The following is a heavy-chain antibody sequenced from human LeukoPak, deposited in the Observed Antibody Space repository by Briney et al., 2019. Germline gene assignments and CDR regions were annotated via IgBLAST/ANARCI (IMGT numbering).Heavy chain of an antibody. CDR3: VRSITAASPGDDY. CDR1: GYSFTSYW. Sequence: GESLKISSKGSGYSFTSYWVSWVRQMPGKGLEWMGIIYPGDSDTRYSPSFQGQVTISADKSISTAYLQWSSLKASDTAMYYCVRSITAASPGDDYWGQGTLVTVSS. J-gene: IGHJ4*02. V-gene: IGHV5-51*01. D-gene: IGHD6-13*01. CDR2: IYPGDSDT.